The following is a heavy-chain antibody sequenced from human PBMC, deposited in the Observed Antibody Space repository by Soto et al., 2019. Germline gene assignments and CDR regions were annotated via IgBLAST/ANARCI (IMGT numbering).Heavy chain of an antibody. D-gene: IGHD5-12*01. CDR3: AKYSTSGPSRFFDL. V-gene: IGHV3-23*01. CDR1: GFTFGIYA. J-gene: IGHJ4*02. Sequence: PGGSLRLSCAASGFTFGIYAVAWIRQTPGKGLEWVSVIGAGSDGIQYVDSVKGRFSISRDNSKNTLYLHMNSLRAEDTAIYYCAKYSTSGPSRFFDLWGQGTLVTVSS. CDR2: IGAGSDGI.